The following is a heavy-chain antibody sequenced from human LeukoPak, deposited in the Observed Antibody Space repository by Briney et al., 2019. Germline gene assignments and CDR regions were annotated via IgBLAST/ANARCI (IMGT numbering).Heavy chain of an antibody. V-gene: IGHV3-23*01. D-gene: IGHD2-21*02. CDR2: ISGSGGST. J-gene: IGHJ4*02. CDR3: AKVRSRGVVVTAFDY. CDR1: GFTFSSYF. Sequence: GGSLRLSCAASGFTFSSYFWMHWVRQAPGKGLVWVSAISGSGGSTYYADSVKGRFTISRDNSKNTLYLQMNSLRAEDTAVYYCAKVRSRGVVVTAFDYWGQGTLVTVSS.